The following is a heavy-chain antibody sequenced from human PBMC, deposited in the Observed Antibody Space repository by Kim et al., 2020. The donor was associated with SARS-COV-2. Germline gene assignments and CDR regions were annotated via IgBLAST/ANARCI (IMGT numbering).Heavy chain of an antibody. J-gene: IGHJ6*02. D-gene: IGHD5-18*01. Sequence: YADSGKGRLPISRDNAKNSLYLQMNSLRAEATALYHCARADTPFPGGMDVWGQGTTVTVSS. CDR3: ARADTPFPGGMDV. V-gene: IGHV3-20*01.